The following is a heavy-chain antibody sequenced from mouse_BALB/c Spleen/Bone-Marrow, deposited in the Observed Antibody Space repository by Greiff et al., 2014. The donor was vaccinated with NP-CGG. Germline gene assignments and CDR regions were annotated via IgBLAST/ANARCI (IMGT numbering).Heavy chain of an antibody. V-gene: IGHV2-6-1*01. D-gene: IGHD1-1*01. CDR1: GFSLTSYG. Sequence: QVQLQQSGPGLVAPSQSLSITCTISGFSLTSYGVHWVRQPPGKGLEWLVVIWSDGSTTYNSALKSRLSISKDNSKRQVFLKMNSLQTDDTAMYYCARHYGSSLYAMDYWGQGTSVTVSS. CDR2: IWSDGST. CDR3: ARHYGSSLYAMDY. J-gene: IGHJ4*01.